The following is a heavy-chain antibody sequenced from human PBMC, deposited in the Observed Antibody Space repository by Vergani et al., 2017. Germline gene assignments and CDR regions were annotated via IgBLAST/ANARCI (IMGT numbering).Heavy chain of an antibody. CDR1: GFTLSSHA. Sequence: LVESGGGLVQPGGSLILSCAGSGFTLSSHAMHWVRQAPGKGLEWVAFIWYDGSKDYSADSVKGRVTISRDNSKNTLYLQMNNLSAADTAVDCCARSGYRAQGVCYMTYYYYMDVLGKGTAVTVSS. CDR3: ARSGYRAQGVCYMTYYYYMDV. D-gene: IGHD2-8*01. CDR2: IWYDGSKD. J-gene: IGHJ6*03. V-gene: IGHV3-33*01.